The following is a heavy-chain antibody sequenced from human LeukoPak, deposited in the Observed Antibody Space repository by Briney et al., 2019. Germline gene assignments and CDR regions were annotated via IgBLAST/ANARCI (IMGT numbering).Heavy chain of an antibody. CDR1: GFTFSSYI. J-gene: IGHJ4*02. CDR3: ATSSIALAGTVDY. Sequence: GGSLRLSCAASGFTFSSYIMNWVRQAPGTGPEWVSSISSSSAYIYYADSVKGRFTISRDNAKSSLFLQMNSLRDEDTAVYYCATSSIALAGTVDYWGQGTLVTVSS. V-gene: IGHV3-21*01. CDR2: ISSSSAYI. D-gene: IGHD6-19*01.